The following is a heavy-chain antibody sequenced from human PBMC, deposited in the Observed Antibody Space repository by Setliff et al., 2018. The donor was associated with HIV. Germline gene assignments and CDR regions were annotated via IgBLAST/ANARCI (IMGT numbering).Heavy chain of an antibody. J-gene: IGHJ6*03. V-gene: IGHV1-69*10. CDR2: IVPVLNRA. CDR1: GGTFRTYG. Sequence: SVKVSCKASGGTFRTYGVSWVRLAPGQGLEWMGGIVPVLNRADYAQRFHGRVTITADESANTVYMELRSLTPEDTAIYYCARKAGTTLHYHYYYMDVWGKGTTVTVSS. CDR3: ARKAGTTLHYHYYYMDV. D-gene: IGHD1-7*01.